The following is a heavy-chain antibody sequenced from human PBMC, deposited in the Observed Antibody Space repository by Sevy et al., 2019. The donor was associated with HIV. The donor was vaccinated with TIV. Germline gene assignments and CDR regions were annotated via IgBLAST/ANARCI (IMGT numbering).Heavy chain of an antibody. V-gene: IGHV3-48*02. CDR1: GFTFSSYS. CDR3: ARETSGIAARYGMDV. CDR2: ISSSSSTI. D-gene: IGHD6-6*01. J-gene: IGHJ6*02. Sequence: GGSLRLSCAASGFTFSSYSMNWVRQAPGKGLEWVSYISSSSSTIYYADSVKGRFTISRDNAKNSLYLQMNSLRDEDTAVYYCARETSGIAARYGMDVWGQGTRVTVSS.